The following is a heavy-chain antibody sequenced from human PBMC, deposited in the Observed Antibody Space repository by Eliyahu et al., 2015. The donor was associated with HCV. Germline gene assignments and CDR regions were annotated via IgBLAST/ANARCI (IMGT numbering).Heavy chain of an antibody. V-gene: IGHV3-33*01. D-gene: IGHD6-6*01. J-gene: IGHJ4*02. CDR1: GFTFXSYG. Sequence: QVQLVESGGGVVQPGXSLRLSCAASGFTFXSYGXHWVRQAPGKGLGWVAVIWYDGSNKYYADSVKGRFTISRDNSKNTLYLQMNSLRAEDTAVYYCAREHSAGRARRGRGSFDYWGQGTLVTVSS. CDR2: IWYDGSNK. CDR3: AREHSAGRARRGRGSFDY.